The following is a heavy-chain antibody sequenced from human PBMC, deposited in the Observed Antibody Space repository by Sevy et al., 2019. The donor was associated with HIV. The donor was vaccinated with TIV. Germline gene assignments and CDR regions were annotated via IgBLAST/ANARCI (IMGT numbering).Heavy chain of an antibody. CDR3: VRAIQSEGSF. CDR1: GFSLESYW. D-gene: IGHD2-2*02. CDR2: IKLDGSEI. Sequence: GGSLRLSCVGFGFSLESYWMNWVRQAPGKGLEWVANIKLDGSEIYYVDSVKGRFTVSRDNDRNLVYLQMNNLRVADTALYYCVRAIQSEGSFWGQGTRVTVSS. J-gene: IGHJ4*02. V-gene: IGHV3-7*01.